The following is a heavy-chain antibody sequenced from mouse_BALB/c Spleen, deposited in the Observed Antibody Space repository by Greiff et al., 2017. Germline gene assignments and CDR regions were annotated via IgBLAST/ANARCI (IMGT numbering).Heavy chain of an antibody. Sequence: EVKLMESGGGLVKPGGSLKLSCAASGFTFSDYYMYWVRQTPEKRLEWVATISDGGSYIYYPDSVKGRFTISRDNAKNNLYLQMSSLKSEDTAMYYCARRDGSSGYAMDYWGQGTSVTVSS. D-gene: IGHD1-1*01. CDR1: GFTFSDYY. J-gene: IGHJ4*01. CDR2: ISDGGSYI. CDR3: ARRDGSSGYAMDY. V-gene: IGHV5-4*02.